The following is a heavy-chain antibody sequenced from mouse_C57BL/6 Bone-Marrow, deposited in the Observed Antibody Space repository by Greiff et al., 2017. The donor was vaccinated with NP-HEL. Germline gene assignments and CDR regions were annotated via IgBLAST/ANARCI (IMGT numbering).Heavy chain of an antibody. Sequence: VQLQQSDAELVKPGASVKISCKVSGYTFTDHTIHWMKQRPEQGLEWIGYIYPRDGSTKYNEKFKGKATLTADKSSSTAYMQLNSLTSEDSAVYVCAREGYYSNYGWYFDYWGQGTTLTVSS. CDR3: AREGYYSNYGWYFDY. D-gene: IGHD2-5*01. V-gene: IGHV1-78*01. CDR1: GYTFTDHT. J-gene: IGHJ2*01. CDR2: IYPRDGST.